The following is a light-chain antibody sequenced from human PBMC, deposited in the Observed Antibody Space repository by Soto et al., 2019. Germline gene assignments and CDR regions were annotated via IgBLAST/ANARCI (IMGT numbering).Light chain of an antibody. J-gene: IGKJ1*01. CDR3: QQYRTYRT. V-gene: IGKV1-5*03. CDR2: KAS. Sequence: DIQMTQSPSTLSASVGDRVTITCRSSQSISGWLAWYQQKPGKAPKLLIYKASTLQTGVPSRFSGSGSGTDFTLTISGLQPDDFATYYCQQYRTYRTFGQGTKVDI. CDR1: QSISGW.